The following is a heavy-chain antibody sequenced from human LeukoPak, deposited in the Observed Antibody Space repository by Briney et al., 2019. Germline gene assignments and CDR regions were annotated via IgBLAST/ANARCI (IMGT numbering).Heavy chain of an antibody. J-gene: IGHJ3*02. CDR3: AAGYSYSLAFDI. CDR2: IHHSGST. V-gene: IGHV4-34*01. CDR1: GGYFSGYY. D-gene: IGHD5-18*01. Sequence: SETLSLTCAVYGGYFSGYYWRWIRQPPGKGLERIGEIHHSGSTNYNPSLQRRVTISVDTSKNQFSLKLSSVTAADTAVYYCAAGYSYSLAFDIWGQGTMVTVSS.